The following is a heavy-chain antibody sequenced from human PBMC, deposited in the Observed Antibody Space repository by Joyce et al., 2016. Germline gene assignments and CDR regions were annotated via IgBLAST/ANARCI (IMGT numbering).Heavy chain of an antibody. D-gene: IGHD2-2*01. V-gene: IGHV5-51*01. Sequence: EVQLVQSGTVLKKPGESLKISCKASGYSFPTYWVAWVRQMPGKGLEWMGIVYPDDSNTRYNPSFQGQVTISVDKSTTTAYLQWSSLQASDSAMYWCARQVVPAAKLFYFDKWGQGTLVTVSS. CDR3: ARQVVPAAKLFYFDK. CDR1: GYSFPTYW. J-gene: IGHJ4*02. CDR2: VYPDDSNT.